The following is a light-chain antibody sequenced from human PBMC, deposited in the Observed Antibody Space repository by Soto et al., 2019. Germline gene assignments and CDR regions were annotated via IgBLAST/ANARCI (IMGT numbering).Light chain of an antibody. Sequence: DVVMTQSPPSLPVTLGQPASISCRSSQSVVYSDGNAYLNWFQQRPGQSPRRLVYTVSNRDSVGADIISGGGSGTDFTMKISRVEDEDVGIYYCMQGTYWPPTFGQGTKVEI. CDR1: QSVVYSDGNAY. CDR3: MQGTYWPPT. J-gene: IGKJ1*01. CDR2: TVS. V-gene: IGKV2-30*01.